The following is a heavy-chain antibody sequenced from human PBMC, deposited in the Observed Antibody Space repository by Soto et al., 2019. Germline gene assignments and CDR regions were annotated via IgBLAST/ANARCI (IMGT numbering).Heavy chain of an antibody. CDR1: GFAFSRYG. CDR3: VSDRGYGHASVPYS. D-gene: IGHD5-18*01. Sequence: QAQLVESGGGVVQPGRTLRLSCAASGFAFSRYGMHWVRQARGTEVEWVAVISYDGSLQHYADPVMGGVTISRDNSKNMVLLQMSSLRAEDTAVYYCVSDRGYGHASVPYSWGQGTLVSVSS. CDR2: ISYDGSLQ. V-gene: IGHV3-30*03. J-gene: IGHJ4*02.